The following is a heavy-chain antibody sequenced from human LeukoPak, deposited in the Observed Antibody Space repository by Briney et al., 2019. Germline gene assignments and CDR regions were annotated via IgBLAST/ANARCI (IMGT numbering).Heavy chain of an antibody. V-gene: IGHV3-21*01. CDR1: VSTFSSST. J-gene: IGHJ4*02. CDR2: ISGTSTYI. CDR3: AKSTRGIASRGFDF. D-gene: IGHD3-10*01. Sequence: GGSLRLSCGASVSTFSSSTTNWVRQAPGKGLEWVSSISGTSTYIYYADSVRGRFTVSRDNAQKSLYLQMNSLRAEDTAMYYCAKSTRGIASRGFDFWGQGTLVTVSS.